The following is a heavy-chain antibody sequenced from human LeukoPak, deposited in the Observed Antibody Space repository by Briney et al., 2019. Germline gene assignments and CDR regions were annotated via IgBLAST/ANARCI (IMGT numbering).Heavy chain of an antibody. CDR3: ARSFGYGGPSDD. J-gene: IGHJ4*02. V-gene: IGHV4-59*01. CDR2: IYYTVST. D-gene: IGHD4-23*01. CDR1: VDSLNNYY. Sequence: SETLSLTCIVSVDSLNNYYWSWIRQPPGKGLEWIGYIYYTVSTNYNPSLKSRVTISVDTSKNQFSLKLTSVTSAATAVYCVARSFGYGGPSDDWGQGTLVSV.